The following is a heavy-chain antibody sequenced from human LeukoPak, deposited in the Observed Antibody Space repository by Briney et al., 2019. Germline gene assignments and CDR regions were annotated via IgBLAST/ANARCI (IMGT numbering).Heavy chain of an antibody. CDR2: INHSGST. V-gene: IGHV4-34*01. Sequence: KPSETLSLTCAVYGGSFSSYYWSWIRQPPGKGLEWIGEINHSGSTNYNPSLKSRVTISVDTSKNQFSLKLSSVTAADTAVYYCARKATFRHMVRGASGLDWFDPWGQGTLVTVSS. J-gene: IGHJ5*02. D-gene: IGHD3-10*01. CDR1: GGSFSSYY. CDR3: ARKATFRHMVRGASGLDWFDP.